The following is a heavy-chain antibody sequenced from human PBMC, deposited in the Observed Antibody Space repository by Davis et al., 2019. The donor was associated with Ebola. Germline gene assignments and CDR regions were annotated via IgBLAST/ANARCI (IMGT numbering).Heavy chain of an antibody. Sequence: MPGGSLRLSCAVYGGSFSGSYWSWIRQPPGKGLEWIGEINHSGSTNYSPSLKSRVTISVDTSKNQFSLKLSSVTAADTAVYYCAGLYCSGGSCFYGMDVWGQGTTVTVSS. J-gene: IGHJ6*02. V-gene: IGHV4-34*01. CDR2: INHSGST. CDR1: GGSFSGSY. D-gene: IGHD2-15*01. CDR3: AGLYCSGGSCFYGMDV.